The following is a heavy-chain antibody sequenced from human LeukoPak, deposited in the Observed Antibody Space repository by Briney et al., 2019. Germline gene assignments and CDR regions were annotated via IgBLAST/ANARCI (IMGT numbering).Heavy chain of an antibody. J-gene: IGHJ5*02. Sequence: SVKVSCKASGGTFSSYAISWVRQAPGQGLEWMGGIIPIFGTANYAQKFQGRVTITTDESTSTAYMELSSLRSEDTAVYYCARDTNPIYNWFDPWGQGTLVNVSS. CDR1: GGTFSSYA. CDR2: IIPIFGTA. CDR3: ARDTNPIYNWFDP. V-gene: IGHV1-69*05. D-gene: IGHD1-1*01.